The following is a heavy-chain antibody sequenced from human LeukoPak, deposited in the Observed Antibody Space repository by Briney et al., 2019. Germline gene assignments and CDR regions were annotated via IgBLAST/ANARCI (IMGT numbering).Heavy chain of an antibody. CDR1: GFSFSSYA. J-gene: IGHJ4*02. D-gene: IGHD6-6*01. Sequence: TGGSLRLSCAASGFSFSSYALSWVRQAPGKGLEWVSPLSGSGGSTYYADSVKGRFTISSDNSKNTLYLKMNSLRAEDTAGYYCAKGREYSSSSDFDYWGQGTLVTVSS. V-gene: IGHV3-23*01. CDR3: AKGREYSSSSDFDY. CDR2: LSGSGGST.